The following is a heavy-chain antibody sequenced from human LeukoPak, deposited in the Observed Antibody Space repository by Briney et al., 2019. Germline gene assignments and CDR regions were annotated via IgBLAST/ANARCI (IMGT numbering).Heavy chain of an antibody. CDR3: ARMYSSGWYDWFDP. D-gene: IGHD6-19*01. CDR2: IYYSGST. CDR1: GGSISSYY. Sequence: SETLSLTCTVSGGSISSYYWSWIRQPPGKGLEWIGYIYYSGSTNYNPSLKSRVTISVDTSKNQFSLKLSSVTAADTAVYYCARMYSSGWYDWFDPWGQGTLVTVSS. J-gene: IGHJ5*02. V-gene: IGHV4-59*01.